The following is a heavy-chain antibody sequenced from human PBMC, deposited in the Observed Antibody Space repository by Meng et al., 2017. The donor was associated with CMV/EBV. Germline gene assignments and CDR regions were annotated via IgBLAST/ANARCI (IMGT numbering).Heavy chain of an antibody. Sequence: QVRLGESGGGVVQPGRFLRLSCAASGLTFSSYAMHWVRQAPGKGLEWVAVISYDGSNKYYADSVKGRFTISRDNSKNTLYLQMNSLRAEDTAVYYCARDRGDYLYYFDYWGQGTLVTVSS. D-gene: IGHD4-17*01. V-gene: IGHV3-30-3*01. CDR2: ISYDGSNK. CDR1: GLTFSSYA. CDR3: ARDRGDYLYYFDY. J-gene: IGHJ4*02.